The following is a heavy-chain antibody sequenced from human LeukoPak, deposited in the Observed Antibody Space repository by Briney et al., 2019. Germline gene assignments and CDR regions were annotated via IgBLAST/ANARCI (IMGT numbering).Heavy chain of an antibody. CDR1: GFTFSSYA. V-gene: IGHV3-30*01. CDR2: ISYDGSNK. J-gene: IGHJ4*02. D-gene: IGHD2-2*02. CDR3: ARGAIVVVPAAIAHDE. Sequence: PGGSLRLSCAASGFTFSSYAMHWVRQAPGKGLEWVAVISYDGSNKYYADSVKGRFTISRDNSKNTLYLQMNSLRAEDTAGYYCARGAIVVVPAAIAHDEWGQGTLVTV.